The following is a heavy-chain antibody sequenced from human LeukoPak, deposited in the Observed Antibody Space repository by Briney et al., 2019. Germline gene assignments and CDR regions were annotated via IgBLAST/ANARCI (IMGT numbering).Heavy chain of an antibody. Sequence: GGSLRLSCAASGFTFSSYWMSWVRQAPGKGLEWVANIKQDGSEKYYVDSVKGRFTISRDNAENSLYLQMNSLRAEDTAVYYCARLGGGHSSSWYDAFDIWGQGTMVTVSS. V-gene: IGHV3-7*01. J-gene: IGHJ3*02. CDR1: GFTFSSYW. CDR3: ARLGGGHSSSWYDAFDI. CDR2: IKQDGSEK. D-gene: IGHD6-13*01.